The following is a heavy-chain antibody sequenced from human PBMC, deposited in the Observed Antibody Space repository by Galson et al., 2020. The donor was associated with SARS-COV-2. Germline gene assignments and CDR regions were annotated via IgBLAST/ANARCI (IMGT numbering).Heavy chain of an antibody. CDR3: AKAAVLLHIYFSSSGLDV. CDR2: ISYEGSKK. D-gene: IGHD2-21*01. J-gene: IGHJ6*02. Sequence: ETGGSLRLSCAAYGFTFNNYAMHWVRQAPGKELEWVAFISYEGSKKFYADPVKGRFTVSRDSSQNTLNLQMDNLRGEDTAVYYCAKAAVLLHIYFSSSGLDVWGQGTTVTVAS. CDR1: GFTFNNYA. V-gene: IGHV3-30*18.